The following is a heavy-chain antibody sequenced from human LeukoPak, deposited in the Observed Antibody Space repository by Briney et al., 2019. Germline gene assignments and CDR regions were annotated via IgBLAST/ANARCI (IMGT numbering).Heavy chain of an antibody. CDR2: IYYSRST. J-gene: IGHJ4*02. Sequence: SETLSLTCAVSGGSISSGGYSWSWIRQPPGKGLEWIGYIYYSRSTNYNPSLKSRVTISVDTSKNQFSLKLSSVTAADTAVYYCASNLYYDSSGYYDYWGQGTLVTVSS. CDR1: GGSISSGGYS. D-gene: IGHD3-22*01. V-gene: IGHV4-61*08. CDR3: ASNLYYDSSGYYDY.